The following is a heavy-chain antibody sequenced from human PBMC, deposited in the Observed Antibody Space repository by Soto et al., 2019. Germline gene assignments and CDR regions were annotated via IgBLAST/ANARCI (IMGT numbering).Heavy chain of an antibody. CDR2: ISYDGDKT. D-gene: IGHD6-6*01. CDR1: GFNFSNYA. J-gene: IGHJ4*02. CDR3: ARFRIAARIHFDS. V-gene: IGHV3-30*04. Sequence: PGGSLRLSCTASGFNFSNYAMHWVRQAPGKGLEWLAVISYDGDKTHDADSVKDRFTISRDNNKKMLFLQMSDLRPEDTAVYYCARFRIAARIHFDSWGKGTLVTVSS.